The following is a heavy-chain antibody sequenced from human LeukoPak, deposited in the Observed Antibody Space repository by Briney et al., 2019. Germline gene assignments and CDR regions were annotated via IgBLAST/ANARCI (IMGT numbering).Heavy chain of an antibody. D-gene: IGHD6-19*01. CDR1: GGSISSSSYY. CDR3: ARQGIAVAIADAFDI. Sequence: PSETLSLTCTVSGGSISSSSYYWGWIRQPPGKGLEWIGSIYYSGSTYYNPSLKSRVTISVDTSKNQFSLKLSSVTAADTAVYYCARQGIAVAIADAFDIWGQGTMVTVSS. V-gene: IGHV4-39*01. J-gene: IGHJ3*02. CDR2: IYYSGST.